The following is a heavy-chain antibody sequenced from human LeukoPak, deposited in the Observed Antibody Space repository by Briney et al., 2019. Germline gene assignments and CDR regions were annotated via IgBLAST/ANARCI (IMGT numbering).Heavy chain of an antibody. CDR1: GGSISSSSYY. D-gene: IGHD3-10*01. CDR2: IYYSGST. V-gene: IGHV4-39*07. CDR3: ARGLLLWFGEPSDAFDA. J-gene: IGHJ3*01. Sequence: SETLSLTCTVSGGSISSSSYYWGWSRQPPGKGLEWIGSIYYSGSTYYNPSLKSRVTISVDTSKNQFSLKLSSVTAADTAVYYCARGLLLWFGEPSDAFDAWGQGTMVTVSS.